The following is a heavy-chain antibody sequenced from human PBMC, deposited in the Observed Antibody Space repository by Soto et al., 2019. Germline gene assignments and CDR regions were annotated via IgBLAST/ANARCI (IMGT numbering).Heavy chain of an antibody. D-gene: IGHD3-22*01. J-gene: IGHJ6*02. CDR3: ARDQYYYDSSGSNYYYYYGMDV. CDR2: IYSGGST. CDR1: GFTVSSNY. V-gene: IGHV3-53*02. Sequence: EAQLVETGGGLIQPGGSLRLSCAASGFTVSSNYMSWVRQAPGKGLEWVSVIYSGGSTYYADSVKGRFTISRDNSKNTLYLQMNSLRAEDTAVYYCARDQYYYDSSGSNYYYYYGMDVWGQGTTVTVSS.